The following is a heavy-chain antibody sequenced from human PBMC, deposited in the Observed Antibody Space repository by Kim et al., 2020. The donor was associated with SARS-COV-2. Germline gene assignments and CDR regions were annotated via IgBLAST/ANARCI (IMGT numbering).Heavy chain of an antibody. CDR2: INPNSGGT. Sequence: ASVKVSCKASGYTFTGYYMHWVRQAPGQGLEWMGWINPNSGGTNYAQKFQGRVTMTRDTSISTAYMELSRLRSDDTAVYYCARVLYYDILTGYLTPNYYYYGMDVWGQGTTVTVSS. CDR1: GYTFTGYY. V-gene: IGHV1-2*02. D-gene: IGHD3-9*01. CDR3: ARVLYYDILTGYLTPNYYYYGMDV. J-gene: IGHJ6*02.